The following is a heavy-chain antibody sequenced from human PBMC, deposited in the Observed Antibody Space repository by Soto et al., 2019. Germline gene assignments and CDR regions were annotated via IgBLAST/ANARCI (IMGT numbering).Heavy chain of an antibody. CDR3: AKALVGYCISTSCYAPYGMDV. CDR2: ISYDGSNK. V-gene: IGHV3-30*18. J-gene: IGHJ6*02. D-gene: IGHD2-2*01. CDR1: GFTFSSYC. Sequence: PGGSLTLSCAASGFTFSSYCMHWVSQALGKGLEWVAVISYDGSNKYYADKVKGRFTISRDSSKNTLYLQMNSLRAEDTAVYYCAKALVGYCISTSCYAPYGMDVWAQGTTVTSP.